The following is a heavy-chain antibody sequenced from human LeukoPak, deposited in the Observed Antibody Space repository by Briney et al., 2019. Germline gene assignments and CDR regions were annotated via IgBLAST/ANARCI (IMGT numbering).Heavy chain of an antibody. Sequence: ASVKVSCKASGGTFSSYAISGVRQAPGQGLEWMGWISAYNGNTNYAQKLQGRVTMTTDTSTSTAYMELRSLRSDDTAVYYCARTPEDYYDSSGYLYYFDYWGQGTLVTVSS. CDR3: ARTPEDYYDSSGYLYYFDY. V-gene: IGHV1-18*01. D-gene: IGHD3-22*01. CDR1: GGTFSSYA. CDR2: ISAYNGNT. J-gene: IGHJ4*02.